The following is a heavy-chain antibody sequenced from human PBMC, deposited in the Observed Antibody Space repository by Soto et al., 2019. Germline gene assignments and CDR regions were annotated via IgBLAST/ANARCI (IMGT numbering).Heavy chain of an antibody. CDR3: ARDRAAAGLELIDY. CDR2: ISYDGSNK. CDR1: GFTFSSYA. D-gene: IGHD6-13*01. J-gene: IGHJ4*02. V-gene: IGHV3-30-3*01. Sequence: GGSLRLSCAASGFTFSSYAMHWVRQAPGKGLEWVAVISYDGSNKYYADSVKGRFTISRDNSKNTLYLQIHSLRAEDSGVYYCARDRAAAGLELIDYWGQGTLVTVSS.